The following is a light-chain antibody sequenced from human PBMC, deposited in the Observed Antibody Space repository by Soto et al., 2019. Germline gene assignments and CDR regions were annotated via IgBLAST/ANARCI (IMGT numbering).Light chain of an antibody. CDR1: QGISNY. J-gene: IGKJ1*01. CDR2: AAS. V-gene: IGKV1-27*01. Sequence: DIQRTQSSSSLSASVGDRFTVTCLASQGISNYLAWYQQKPGKVPKVLIYAASTLQSGVPSRFSGSGSGTDFTLTISSLQPEDVATYYCQKYNSAPRVWTVGPGTKVEIK. CDR3: QKYNSAPRVWT.